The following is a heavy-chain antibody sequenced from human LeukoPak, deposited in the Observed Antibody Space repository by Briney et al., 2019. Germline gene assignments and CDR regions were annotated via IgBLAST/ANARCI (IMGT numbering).Heavy chain of an antibody. D-gene: IGHD3-22*01. CDR2: INPSGGST. V-gene: IGHV1-46*01. CDR1: GYTFTSYY. J-gene: IGHJ4*02. CDR3: ARSRGDYYDSSGYYYFGY. Sequence: ASVKVSCKASGYTFTSYYMHWVRQAPGQGLEWMGIINPSGGSTSYAQKFQGRATMTRDTSTSTVYMELSSLRSEDTAVYYCARSRGDYYDSSGYYYFGYWGQGTLVTVSS.